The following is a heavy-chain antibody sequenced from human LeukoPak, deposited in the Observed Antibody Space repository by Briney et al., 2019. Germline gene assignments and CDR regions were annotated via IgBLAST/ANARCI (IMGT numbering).Heavy chain of an antibody. CDR3: ARDLPTWVFNYSYYMDV. D-gene: IGHD1-26*01. V-gene: IGHV3-21*01. Sequence: GGSLRLSCAASGFTFSSYSMNWVRQAPGKGLAWVSSISSSSSYIYYADSVKGRFTISRDNAKNSLYLQMNSLRAEDTAVYYCARDLPTWVFNYSYYMDVWGGGTGVSISS. CDR1: GFTFSSYS. CDR2: ISSSSSYI. J-gene: IGHJ6*03.